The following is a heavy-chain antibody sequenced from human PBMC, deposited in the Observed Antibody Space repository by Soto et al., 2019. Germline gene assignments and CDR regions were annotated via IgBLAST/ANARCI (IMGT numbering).Heavy chain of an antibody. D-gene: IGHD6-19*01. CDR1: GFTFDDYT. V-gene: IGHV3-43*01. Sequence: EVQLVESGGVVVQPGGSLRLSCAASGFTFDDYTMHWVRQAPGKGLEWVSLISWDGGSTYYADSVKGRFTISRDNSKNSLYLQMNSLRTEDTALYACAKPPGYSSGWDVWGFDYWGQGTLVTVSS. CDR3: AKPPGYSSGWDVWGFDY. CDR2: ISWDGGST. J-gene: IGHJ4*02.